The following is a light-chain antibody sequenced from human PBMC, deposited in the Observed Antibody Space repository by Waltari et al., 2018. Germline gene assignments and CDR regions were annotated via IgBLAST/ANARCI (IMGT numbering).Light chain of an antibody. CDR1: QSIDTY. CDR2: AAS. Sequence: DIQMTQSPSSLSASVGDRVTIPCRARQSIDTYLNWYQQKLGKAPKVLIYAASSLQSGVPSRFSGSGSGTDFTLTISSLQPEDFATYYCQQSYKTPITFGQGTRLEIK. V-gene: IGKV1-39*01. CDR3: QQSYKTPIT. J-gene: IGKJ5*01.